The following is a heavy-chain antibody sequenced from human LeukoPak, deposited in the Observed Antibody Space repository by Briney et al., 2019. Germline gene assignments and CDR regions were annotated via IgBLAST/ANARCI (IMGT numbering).Heavy chain of an antibody. CDR1: GYRFTNYW. J-gene: IGHJ3*01. CDR3: ARQGAGASRYDDTGLPRGAFDV. Sequence: GESLRISCKVSGYRFTNYWIAWVRQMPGKGLDFMGIILPDDSDTRYNPSFRGQVTISVDKPINTAYLQWNSLKASDTAIYYCARQGAGASRYDDTGLPRGAFDVWGQGTRLTVSS. CDR2: ILPDDSDT. D-gene: IGHD3-22*01. V-gene: IGHV5-51*01.